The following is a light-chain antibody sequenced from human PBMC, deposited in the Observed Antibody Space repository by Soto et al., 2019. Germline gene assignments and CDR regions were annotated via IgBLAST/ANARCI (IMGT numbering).Light chain of an antibody. J-gene: IGKJ1*01. CDR1: QSVSNNY. CDR2: GAS. V-gene: IGKV3-20*01. Sequence: EIVFTRSPGTLSLSPGERATLSCRASQSVSNNYLAWYQQKPGQAPRLLIYGASNRATGIPDRFSGSGYGTDFTLTISRLEPEDFAVYYCQQYGSSGTFGQGTKVDIK. CDR3: QQYGSSGT.